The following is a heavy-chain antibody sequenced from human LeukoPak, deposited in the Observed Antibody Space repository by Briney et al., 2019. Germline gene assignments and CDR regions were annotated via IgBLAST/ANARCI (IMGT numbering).Heavy chain of an antibody. Sequence: PSETLSLTCAVYGGSFSGYYWSWIRQPPGKGLEWIGEINHSGSTNYNPSLKSRVTISVDTSKNQFSLKLSSVTAADTAVYYCARGPVLLWFGDPPRAFDIWGQGTMVTVSS. CDR1: GGSFSGYY. CDR3: ARGPVLLWFGDPPRAFDI. J-gene: IGHJ3*02. V-gene: IGHV4-34*01. CDR2: INHSGST. D-gene: IGHD3-10*01.